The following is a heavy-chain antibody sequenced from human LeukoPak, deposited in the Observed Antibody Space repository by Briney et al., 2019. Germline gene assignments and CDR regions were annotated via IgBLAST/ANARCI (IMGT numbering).Heavy chain of an antibody. J-gene: IGHJ4*02. Sequence: GESRKISSKGSGYTFSSYLIGWVRQMPGKGLEGMGIIYPGEFDTRHSPSLQAQVTISVNTSIDTDYLQWSSLNASDTAIYYCARQNDFRLDYWGQGTLVTVSS. V-gene: IGHV5-51*01. D-gene: IGHD3-3*01. CDR3: ARQNDFRLDY. CDR1: GYTFSSYL. CDR2: IYPGEFDT.